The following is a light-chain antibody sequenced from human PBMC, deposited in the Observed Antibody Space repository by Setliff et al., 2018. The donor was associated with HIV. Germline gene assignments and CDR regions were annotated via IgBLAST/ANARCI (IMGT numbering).Light chain of an antibody. Sequence: QSALAQPASVSGFPGQSITISCTGTTSDIGSYNLVSWYQHHPGKAPRLIIYEVSKRPTGVSDHISGSKSGNTASLTISGLQAEDEADYYCSSFSGINTLFGGGTKVTVL. CDR2: EVS. V-gene: IGLV2-14*02. CDR3: SSFSGINTL. J-gene: IGLJ2*01. CDR1: TSDIGSYNL.